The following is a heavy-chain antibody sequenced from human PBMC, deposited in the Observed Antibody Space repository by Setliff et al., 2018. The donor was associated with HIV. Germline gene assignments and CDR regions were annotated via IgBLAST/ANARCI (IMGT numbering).Heavy chain of an antibody. CDR1: GFTFRTYG. D-gene: IGHD3-3*01. CDR3: AKEGYTIFGVVSRDYYFDY. J-gene: IGHJ4*02. V-gene: IGHV3-33*06. Sequence: GGSLRLSCAASGFTFRTYGMHWVRQAPGKGLEWVALIWYDGSNKYYADSVKGRFTISRDNSKNTLYLQMNSLRTEDTAVYYCAKEGYTIFGVVSRDYYFDYWGQGTLVTVSS. CDR2: IWYDGSNK.